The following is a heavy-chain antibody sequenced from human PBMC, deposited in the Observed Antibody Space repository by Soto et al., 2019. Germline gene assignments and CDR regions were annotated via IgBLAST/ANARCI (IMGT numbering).Heavy chain of an antibody. CDR2: MNPNSGNT. V-gene: IGHV1-8*02. CDR1: GYTFTGYY. J-gene: IGHJ6*03. Sequence: ASVKVSCKASGYTFTGYYMHWVRQAPGQGLEWMGWMNPNSGNTGYAQKFQGRVTMTRNTSISTAYMELSSLRSEDTAVYYCARDGCSGGSCYYYYYYYYMDVWGKGTTVTVS. D-gene: IGHD2-15*01. CDR3: ARDGCSGGSCYYYYYYYYMDV.